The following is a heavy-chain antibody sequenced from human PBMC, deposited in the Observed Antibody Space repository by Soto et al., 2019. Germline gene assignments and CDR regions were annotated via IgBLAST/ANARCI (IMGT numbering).Heavy chain of an antibody. CDR1: GVSFNNNG. CDR2: VSPPFRTS. Sequence: QVQLVQSGAEVKKPGSSVKVSCKTSGVSFNNNGIGWVRQAPGHGLEWMGGVSPPFRTSNYARKFQGRISITVDASTGTVNMELSSLTSEDTAQYYCARVLYYGSVSYSPYGMDVWGQGTTVTVSS. CDR3: ARVLYYGSVSYSPYGMDV. D-gene: IGHD3-10*01. V-gene: IGHV1-69*01. J-gene: IGHJ6*02.